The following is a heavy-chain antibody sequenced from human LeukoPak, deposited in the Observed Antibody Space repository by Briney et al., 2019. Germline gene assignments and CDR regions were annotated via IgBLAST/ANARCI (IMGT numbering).Heavy chain of an antibody. CDR3: ARVLRTSSWYADY. D-gene: IGHD6-13*01. V-gene: IGHV4-34*01. J-gene: IGHJ4*02. Sequence: KASETLSLTCAVYGGSFSAYYWSRIRKPPGKGLEWIGEINHVGSANYKPSLKSRVTISVDTSKSQFSLKLSSVTAADTAVYYCARVLRTSSWYADYWGQGALVTVSS. CDR2: INHVGSA. CDR1: GGSFSAYY.